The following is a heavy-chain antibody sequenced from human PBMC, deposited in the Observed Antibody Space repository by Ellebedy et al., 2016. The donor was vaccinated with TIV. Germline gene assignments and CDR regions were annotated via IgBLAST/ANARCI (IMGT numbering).Heavy chain of an antibody. J-gene: IGHJ4*02. CDR1: GYSFTSYW. Sequence: GESQKISCKGSGYSFTSYWIGWVRQAPGKGLEWVSYISASSNTIHYADSVKGRFTISRDNAKNTLYLQMNSLRAEDTAVYYCARDRKYTINFDSWGQGTLVTVSS. D-gene: IGHD2-8*01. CDR3: ARDRKYTINFDS. V-gene: IGHV3-48*04. CDR2: ISASSNTI.